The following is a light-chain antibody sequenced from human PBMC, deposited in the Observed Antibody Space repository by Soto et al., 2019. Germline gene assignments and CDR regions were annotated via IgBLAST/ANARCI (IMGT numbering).Light chain of an antibody. CDR2: GAS. CDR1: QSVSSN. J-gene: IGKJ2*01. CDR3: QQYDNWPPYT. V-gene: IGKV3-15*01. Sequence: EIVMTQSPATLSVSPGERATLSCRASQSVSSNLAWYQQKPGQAPRLLFYGASTRATGIPARCSGSGSGTEFPLTISSLQSEDFAVYYCQQYDNWPPYTFGQGTKLQIK.